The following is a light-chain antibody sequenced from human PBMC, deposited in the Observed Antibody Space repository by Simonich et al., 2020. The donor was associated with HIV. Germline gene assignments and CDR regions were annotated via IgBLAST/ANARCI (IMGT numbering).Light chain of an antibody. J-gene: IGLJ3*02. Sequence: QSALAQPASVSGSPGPSITISCTGTYTDVGAYNYVSWYQQHPGKAPKLIVYDVSKRPSGVSNRVSGSKSGNAASLTISGLQAEDEADYYCSSYTSITTWVFGGGTKLTVL. CDR1: YTDVGAYNY. CDR2: DVS. V-gene: IGLV2-14*03. CDR3: SSYTSITTWV.